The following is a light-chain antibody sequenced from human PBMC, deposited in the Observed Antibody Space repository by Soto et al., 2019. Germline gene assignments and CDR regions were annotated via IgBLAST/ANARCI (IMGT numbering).Light chain of an antibody. J-gene: IGLJ2*01. CDR1: GSDVGGYKY. V-gene: IGLV2-14*01. CDR3: SSYTSGNTVI. Sequence: QSALTQPASVSGSPGQSITISCTGTGSDVGGYKYVSWYQHHPGKAPKLMIFEVSYRPSGVSNRFSGSKSGNTASLTISGLQAEDEADYYCSSYTSGNTVIFGGGTKVTVL. CDR2: EVS.